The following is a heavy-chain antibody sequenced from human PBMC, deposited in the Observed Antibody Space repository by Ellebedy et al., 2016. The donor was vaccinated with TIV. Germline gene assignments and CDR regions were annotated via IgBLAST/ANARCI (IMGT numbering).Heavy chain of an antibody. CDR3: ARVRRFAGYYFDY. Sequence: MPSETLSLTCTVSAGSISSYYWTRIRQPPGKGLEWIGYIYYSGSTNYNPSLKSRVTISVDTSKNQFSLKLSSVTAADTAVYYCARVRRFAGYYFDYWGQGTLVTVSS. V-gene: IGHV4-59*01. CDR1: AGSISSYY. CDR2: IYYSGST. D-gene: IGHD3-16*01. J-gene: IGHJ4*02.